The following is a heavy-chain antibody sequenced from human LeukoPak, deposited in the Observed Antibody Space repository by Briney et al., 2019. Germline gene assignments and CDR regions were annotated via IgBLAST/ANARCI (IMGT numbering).Heavy chain of an antibody. J-gene: IGHJ4*02. Sequence: PSETLSLTCTVSGYPISSGYYWGWIRQPPGKGLEWIGSIYHSGSTYYNPSLKSRVTISVDTSKNQFSLKLSSVTAADTAVYYCARAADYSNSGDYWGQGTLFTVSS. CDR2: IYHSGST. V-gene: IGHV4-38-2*02. CDR1: GYPISSGYY. CDR3: ARAADYSNSGDY. D-gene: IGHD4-11*01.